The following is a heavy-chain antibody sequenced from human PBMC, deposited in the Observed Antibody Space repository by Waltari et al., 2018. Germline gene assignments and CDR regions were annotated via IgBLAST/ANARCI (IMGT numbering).Heavy chain of an antibody. V-gene: IGHV1-69*04. CDR2: IIPMLGTT. CDR1: GGTFWSYA. J-gene: IGHJ4*02. Sequence: QVQLVQSGAEVKKPGSSVKVSCKASGGTFWSYAISWVRQAPGQGLEWMGRIIPMLGTTNYAQKFQGRGTITADKSTGTAYMELSSLRSEDTAVYYCARDTGSSGYYFDYWGQGTLVTVSS. D-gene: IGHD6-6*01. CDR3: ARDTGSSGYYFDY.